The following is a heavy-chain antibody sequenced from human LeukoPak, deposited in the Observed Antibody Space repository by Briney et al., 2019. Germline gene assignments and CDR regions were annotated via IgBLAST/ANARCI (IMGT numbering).Heavy chain of an antibody. CDR2: INHSGST. Sequence: SETLSLTCTVSGGSISSYYWSWIRQPPGKGLEWIGEINHSGSTNYNPSLKSRVTISVDTSKNQFSLKLSSVTAADTAVYYCARGSCSSTSCYTVWGQGTLVTVSS. V-gene: IGHV4-34*01. J-gene: IGHJ4*02. D-gene: IGHD2-2*02. CDR3: ARGSCSSTSCYTV. CDR1: GGSISSYY.